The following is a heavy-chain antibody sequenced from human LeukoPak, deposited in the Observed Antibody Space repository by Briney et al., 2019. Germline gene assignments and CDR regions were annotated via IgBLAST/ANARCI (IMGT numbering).Heavy chain of an antibody. D-gene: IGHD1-26*01. CDR3: SRTGSQWDFLVDN. CDR2: IASSGRYI. Sequence: TGGSLRLSCAASGFTFSSYGMRWVRQARGKGLGWVSSIASSGRYIYYPGSVEGRFTISRDNPEHSLFLQMNSLRADDTAVYYCSRTGSQWDFLVDNWGQGTLVTVSS. J-gene: IGHJ4*02. CDR1: GFTFSSYG. V-gene: IGHV3-21*01.